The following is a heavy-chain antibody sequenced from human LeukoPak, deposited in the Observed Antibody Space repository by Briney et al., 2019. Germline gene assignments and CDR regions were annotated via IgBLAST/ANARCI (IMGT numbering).Heavy chain of an antibody. J-gene: IGHJ3*02. CDR1: GGSISSSNW. D-gene: IGHD2-2*01. CDR3: ARDLRVVPAATAFDI. CDR2: IYHSGST. V-gene: IGHV4-4*02. Sequence: PSGTLSLTCAVSGGSISSSNWWSWVRQPPGKGLEWIGEIYHSGSTNYNPSLKSRVTISVDKSKNQFSLKLSSVTAADTAVCYCARDLRVVPAATAFDIWGQGTMVTVSS.